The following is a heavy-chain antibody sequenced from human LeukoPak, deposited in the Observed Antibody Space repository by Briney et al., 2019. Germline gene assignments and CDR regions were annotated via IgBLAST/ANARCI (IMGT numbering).Heavy chain of an antibody. J-gene: IGHJ5*01. CDR2: INANSVDT. V-gene: IGHV1-2*02. Sequence: SVKVSCEASGYTFTGYYMHWVRHAPGQGLEWMGWINANSVDTGYAQKFQGRVTMTRETSVSTAYMELSRLGSDDTAVYFCARADASRWFDYWGQGDLVTVSS. D-gene: IGHD2-2*01. CDR1: GYTFTGYY. CDR3: ARADASRWFDY.